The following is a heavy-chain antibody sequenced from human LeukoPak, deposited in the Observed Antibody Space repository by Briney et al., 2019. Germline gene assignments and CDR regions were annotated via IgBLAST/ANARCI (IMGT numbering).Heavy chain of an antibody. Sequence: SETLSLTCAVSGYSISSGYYWGWIRQPPGKGLEWIGSIYHSGSTYYNPSLKSRVTISVDTSKNQFSLKLSSVTAADTAVYYCAREGGVVIAVAAGTDDPGGYFDYWGQGTLVTVSS. CDR1: GYSISSGYY. V-gene: IGHV4-38-2*02. D-gene: IGHD6-19*01. CDR2: IYHSGST. CDR3: AREGGVVIAVAAGTDDPGGYFDY. J-gene: IGHJ4*02.